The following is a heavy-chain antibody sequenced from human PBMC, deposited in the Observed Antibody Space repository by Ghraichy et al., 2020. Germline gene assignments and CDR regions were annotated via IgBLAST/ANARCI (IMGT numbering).Heavy chain of an antibody. CDR2: IYSGDAT. Sequence: GGSLRLSCAASGFTVRSNYMSWVRQAPGRGLEWVSVIYSGDATYYADFVKGRFTISRDNPKNTVYLQMNSLRAEDTAVYYCARDTKAGGSYVAYAFDIWGRGTMVTVSS. J-gene: IGHJ3*02. D-gene: IGHD1-26*01. CDR1: GFTVRSNY. CDR3: ARDTKAGGSYVAYAFDI. V-gene: IGHV3-53*01.